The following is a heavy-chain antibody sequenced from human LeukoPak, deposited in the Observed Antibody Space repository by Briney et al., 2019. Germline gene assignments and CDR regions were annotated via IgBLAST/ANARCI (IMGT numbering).Heavy chain of an antibody. CDR1: GGSISSYY. D-gene: IGHD6-19*01. CDR3: ARDVGSGWYNY. V-gene: IGHV4-59*01. CDR2: IYYSGST. J-gene: IGHJ4*02. Sequence: PSETLFLTCTVSGGSISSYYWSWIRQPPGKGLEWIGYIYYSGSTNYNPSLKSRVTISLDTSKNQFSLKLRSVTAADTAVYYCARDVGSGWYNYWGQGTLVTVSS.